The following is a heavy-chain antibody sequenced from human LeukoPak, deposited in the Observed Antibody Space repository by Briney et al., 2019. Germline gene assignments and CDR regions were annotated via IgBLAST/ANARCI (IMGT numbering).Heavy chain of an antibody. V-gene: IGHV3-7*01. D-gene: IGHD5-18*01. CDR3: ARWAGVTDQ. Sequence: PGASLRLSCAASGFTFENYWMSSVRQVPRKGPEWVANIKQDGSVEHYLDSVKGRFTISRDNAKNSLFLQMNSLIAEDTAVYYCARWAGVTDQWGQGTLVTVSS. J-gene: IGHJ4*02. CDR2: IKQDGSVE. CDR1: GFTFENYW.